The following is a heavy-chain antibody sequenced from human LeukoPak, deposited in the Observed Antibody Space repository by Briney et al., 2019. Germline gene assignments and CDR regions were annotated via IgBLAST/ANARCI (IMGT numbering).Heavy chain of an antibody. CDR3: AKEPYDYVWGSYRFDY. D-gene: IGHD3-16*02. J-gene: IGHJ4*02. V-gene: IGHV3-30*02. Sequence: SGGSLRLSCAASGFTFSSYGMHWVRQAPGKGLEWVAFIRYDGSNKYYADSVKGRFTISRDNPKNTLYLQMNSLRAEDTAVYYCAKEPYDYVWGSYRFDYWGQGTPVTVSS. CDR1: GFTFSSYG. CDR2: IRYDGSNK.